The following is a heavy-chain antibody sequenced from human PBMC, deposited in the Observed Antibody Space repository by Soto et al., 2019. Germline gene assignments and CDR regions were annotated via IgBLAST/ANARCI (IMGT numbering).Heavy chain of an antibody. CDR1: GGSISSGDYY. J-gene: IGHJ4*02. CDR3: ARGDDSSDY. D-gene: IGHD3-22*01. Sequence: SETMSLTCTVSGGSISSGDYYWSWIRQPPGKGLEWIGYIYYSGSTYYNPSLKSRVTISVDTSKNQFSLKLSSVTAADTAVYYCARGDDSSDYWGQGTLVTAPQ. CDR2: IYYSGST. V-gene: IGHV4-30-4*01.